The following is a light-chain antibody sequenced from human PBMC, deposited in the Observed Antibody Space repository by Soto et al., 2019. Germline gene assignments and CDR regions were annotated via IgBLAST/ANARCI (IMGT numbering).Light chain of an antibody. Sequence: QSALTQPRSVSGSPGQSVTISCTGTSSDVGGYHYVSWYQQHPGKAAKLMIYDVSKRPSGGPDRFSGSKSGSTASLTISGLQAEDEADYCCCSYAGSYTYVFGTGSKVTVL. V-gene: IGLV2-11*01. J-gene: IGLJ1*01. CDR3: CSYAGSYTYV. CDR1: SSDVGGYHY. CDR2: DVS.